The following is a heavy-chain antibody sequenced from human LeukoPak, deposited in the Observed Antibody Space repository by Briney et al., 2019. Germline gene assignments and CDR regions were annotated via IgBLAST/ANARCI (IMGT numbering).Heavy chain of an antibody. J-gene: IGHJ4*02. CDR2: INHSGST. CDR1: GGSFSGYY. CDR3: ARGDGYSYGSNPAEVAFDY. V-gene: IGHV4-34*01. D-gene: IGHD5-18*01. Sequence: PSETLSLTCAVYGGSFSGYYWSWIRQPPGKGLEWIGEINHSGSTNYNPSLKSRVTISVDTSKNQFSLKLSSVTAADTAVYYCARGDGYSYGSNPAEVAFDYWGQGTLVTVSS.